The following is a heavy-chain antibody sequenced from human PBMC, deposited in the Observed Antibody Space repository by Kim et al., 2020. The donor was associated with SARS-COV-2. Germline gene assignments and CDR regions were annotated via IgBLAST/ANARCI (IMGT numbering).Heavy chain of an antibody. CDR1: GGSISSYY. CDR2: TYYSGST. D-gene: IGHD3-10*01. J-gene: IGHJ4*02. V-gene: IGHV4-59*01. Sequence: SETLSPTCTVSGGSISSYYWSWIRQPPGKGLEWIGSTYYSGSTNYTPSLKSRVTISVDTSKNQFSLKLSSVTAADTAVYYCARDYYGSGSSLSLGYWGQGTLVTVSS. CDR3: ARDYYGSGSSLSLGY.